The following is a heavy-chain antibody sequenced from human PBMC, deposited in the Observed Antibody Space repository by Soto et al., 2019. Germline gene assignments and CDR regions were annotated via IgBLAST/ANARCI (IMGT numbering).Heavy chain of an antibody. J-gene: IGHJ6*04. CDR3: ARGANSYYDSSGNNYDYYSYGMEF. D-gene: IGHD3-22*01. V-gene: IGHV1-18*01. CDR2: ISAYNGNT. Sequence: ASVKVSCKASGYTFTSYGISWVRQAPGQGLEWMGWISAYNGNTNYAQKLQGRVTMTTDTSTSTAYMELRSLRSDDTAVYYCARGANSYYDSSGNNYDYYSYGMEFWGKGTTITVS. CDR1: GYTFTSYG.